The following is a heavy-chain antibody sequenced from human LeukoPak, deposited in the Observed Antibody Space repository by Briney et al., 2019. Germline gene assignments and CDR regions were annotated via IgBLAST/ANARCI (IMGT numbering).Heavy chain of an antibody. V-gene: IGHV5-51*01. CDR1: GYSFTSYW. Sequence: GESLKISCKGSGYSFTSYWIGWVRQMPGKGLGWMGIIYPGDSDTRYSPSFQGQVTISADKSISTAYLQWSSLKASDTAMYYCARPSPRGRGYSYGYLPDYWGQGTLVTVSS. CDR3: ARPSPRGRGYSYGYLPDY. CDR2: IYPGDSDT. D-gene: IGHD5-18*01. J-gene: IGHJ4*02.